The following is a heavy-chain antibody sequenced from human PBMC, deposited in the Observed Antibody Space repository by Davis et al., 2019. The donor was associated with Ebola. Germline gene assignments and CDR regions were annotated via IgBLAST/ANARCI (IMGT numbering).Heavy chain of an antibody. CDR2: IKQDGSEK. J-gene: IGHJ4*02. CDR3: ARVVEDFWSGYYDY. CDR1: GFTFSSYW. V-gene: IGHV3-7*03. Sequence: GGSLRLSCAASGFTFSSYWMSWVRQAPGKGLEWVANIKQDGSEKYYVDSVKGRFTISRDNAKNSLYLQMNSLRAEDTAVYYCARVVEDFWSGYYDYWGQGTLVTVSS. D-gene: IGHD3-3*01.